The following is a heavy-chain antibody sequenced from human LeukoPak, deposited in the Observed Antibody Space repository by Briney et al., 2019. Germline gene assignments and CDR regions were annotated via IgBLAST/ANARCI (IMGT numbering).Heavy chain of an antibody. CDR3: ARGRYYYDSSGLPLYFDY. CDR2: IYYSGST. D-gene: IGHD3-22*01. J-gene: IGHJ4*02. Sequence: PSETLSLTCAVSGGSISSSNWWSWVRPHPGKGLEWIGYIYYSGSTYYNPSLKSRVTISIDTSKNQFSLKLSSVTAADTAVYYCARGRYYYDSSGLPLYFDYWGQGTLVTVSS. V-gene: IGHV4-31*11. CDR1: GGSISSSNW.